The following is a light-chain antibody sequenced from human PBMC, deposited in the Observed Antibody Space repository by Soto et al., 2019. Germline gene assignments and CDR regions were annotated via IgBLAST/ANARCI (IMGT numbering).Light chain of an antibody. CDR2: DAS. Sequence: EIVLTQSPATLSLSPGERATLSCRASQCVSSYFAWYQQKPGQAPRLLIYDASNRATGIPARFSGSGSGTDFTLTISSLEPEDFAVYYCQQRSNWPPWTFGQGTKVEIK. V-gene: IGKV3-11*01. J-gene: IGKJ1*01. CDR3: QQRSNWPPWT. CDR1: QCVSSY.